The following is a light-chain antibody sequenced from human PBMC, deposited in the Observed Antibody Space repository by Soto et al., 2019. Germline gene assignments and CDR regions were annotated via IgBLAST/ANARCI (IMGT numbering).Light chain of an antibody. V-gene: IGKV4-1*01. Sequence: DIVMTQSPDSLAVSLGERATINCKSSQIILYSSNNKNYLAWYQQKPGQPPKLLIYWASTRESGVPDRFSGSGSGTDLTLTISSLQAEDVAVYHCQQYYSSPTWTFGQGTKVEIK. CDR3: QQYYSSPTWT. CDR1: QIILYSSNNKNY. J-gene: IGKJ1*01. CDR2: WAS.